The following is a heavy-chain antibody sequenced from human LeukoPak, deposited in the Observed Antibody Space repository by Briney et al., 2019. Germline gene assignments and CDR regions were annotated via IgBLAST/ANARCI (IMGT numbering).Heavy chain of an antibody. Sequence: ASVKASCKASGYTFTDYYINWVRQAPGQGLEWMGWMSPDSGDTGYAHKFQGRVTITRNTSITTAYMELRSLTFEDTAVYYCARVRLRNGYNWFDPWGQGTLVTVSS. V-gene: IGHV1-8*03. CDR2: MSPDSGDT. D-gene: IGHD3-3*01. J-gene: IGHJ5*02. CDR3: ARVRLRNGYNWFDP. CDR1: GYTFTDYY.